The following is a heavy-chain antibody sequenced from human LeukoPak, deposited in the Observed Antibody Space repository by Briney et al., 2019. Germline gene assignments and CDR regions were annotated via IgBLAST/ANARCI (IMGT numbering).Heavy chain of an antibody. J-gene: IGHJ4*02. V-gene: IGHV3-7*01. CDR1: GFTFSSYW. Sequence: GGSLRLSCAASGFTFSSYWMSWVRQAPGEGREWVANIKQDGSEKYYVDSVKGRFTISRDNAKNSLYLQMNSLRAEDTAVYYCAREEGIAAAAYFDYWGQGTLVTVSS. D-gene: IGHD6-13*01. CDR3: AREEGIAAAAYFDY. CDR2: IKQDGSEK.